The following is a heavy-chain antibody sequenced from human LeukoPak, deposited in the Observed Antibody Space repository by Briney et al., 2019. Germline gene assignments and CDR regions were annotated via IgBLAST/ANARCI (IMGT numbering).Heavy chain of an antibody. V-gene: IGHV1-8*03. D-gene: IGHD2-15*01. CDR1: GYTFTSYD. CDR2: MNPNSGNT. CDR3: ARALDCSGGSCQSH. Sequence: GASVKVSCKASGYTFTSYDINWVRQATGQGLEWMGWMNPNSGNTGYAQKFQGRVTITRNTSISTAYMELSSLGSEDTAVYYCARALDCSGGSCQSHWGQGTLVTVSS. J-gene: IGHJ4*02.